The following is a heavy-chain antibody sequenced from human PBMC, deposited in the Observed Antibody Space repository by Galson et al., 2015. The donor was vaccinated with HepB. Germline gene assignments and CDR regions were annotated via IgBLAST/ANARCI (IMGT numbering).Heavy chain of an antibody. D-gene: IGHD6-19*01. J-gene: IGHJ4*02. CDR2: IDPSDSYT. V-gene: IGHV5-10-1*01. Sequence: QSGAEVKKPGESLRISCKGSGYSFTSYWISWVRQMPGKGLEWMGRIDPSDSYTNYSPSFQGHVTISADKSISTAYLQWSSLKASDTAMYYCARLPVVTDSSGWSPQDDFDYWGQGTLVTVSS. CDR1: GYSFTSYW. CDR3: ARLPVVTDSSGWSPQDDFDY.